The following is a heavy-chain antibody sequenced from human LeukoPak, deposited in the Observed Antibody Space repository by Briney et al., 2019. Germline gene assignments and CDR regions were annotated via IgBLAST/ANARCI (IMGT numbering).Heavy chain of an antibody. CDR1: GGSISSYY. CDR2: IYYSGST. V-gene: IGHV4-59*01. Sequence: SETLSLTCTVSGGSISSYYWSWIRQPPGKGLEWIGYIYYSGSTNYNPSLKSRVTISVDTSRNQFSLKLSSVTAADTAVYYCARDNWGSADYWGQGTLVTVSS. J-gene: IGHJ4*02. D-gene: IGHD7-27*01. CDR3: ARDNWGSADY.